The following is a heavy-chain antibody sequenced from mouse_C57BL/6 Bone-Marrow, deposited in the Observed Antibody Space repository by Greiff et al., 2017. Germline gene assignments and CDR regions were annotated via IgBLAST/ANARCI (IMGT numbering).Heavy chain of an antibody. V-gene: IGHV1-22*01. CDR1: GYTFTDYN. J-gene: IGHJ4*01. D-gene: IGHD2-2*01. CDR2: INPNNGGT. CDR3: ANDLLWLRRYYYAMDY. Sequence: EFQLQQSGPALVKPGASVKMSCKASGYTFTDYNMHWVKQRHGKSLEWIGYINPNNGGTSYKQKFQVKDTLTVNKSSSTSYMELRSLTSEDTAFYYWANDLLWLRRYYYAMDYWDQGTSVTVSS.